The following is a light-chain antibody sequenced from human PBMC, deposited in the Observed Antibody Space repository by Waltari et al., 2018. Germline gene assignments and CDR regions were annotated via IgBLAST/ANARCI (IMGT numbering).Light chain of an antibody. V-gene: IGLV6-57*03. CDR1: SGRIATHE. Sequence: NFMLTQPHSVSESPGKTVTISGTPPSGRIATHEVQRYQQRPGSAPTTVIFEDNQRPSGVPDRFSGSIDSSSNSASLTISALKTEDEANYYCQSYDSSSRVVFGGGTKLTVL. J-gene: IGLJ2*01. CDR2: EDN. CDR3: QSYDSSSRVV.